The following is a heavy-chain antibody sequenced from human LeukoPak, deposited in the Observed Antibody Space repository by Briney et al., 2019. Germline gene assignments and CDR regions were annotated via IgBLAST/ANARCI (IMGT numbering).Heavy chain of an antibody. CDR3: AKGTYYYDSSGYYFGYYYMDV. D-gene: IGHD3-22*01. J-gene: IGHJ6*03. Sequence: GGSLRLSCAASGFTFSSYAMSWVRQAPGKGLEWVSAISGSGGSTYYADSVKGRFTISRDNSKNTLYLQMNSLRAEDTAVYYCAKGTYYYDSSGYYFGYYYMDVWGKGTTVTVSS. CDR1: GFTFSSYA. V-gene: IGHV3-23*01. CDR2: ISGSGGST.